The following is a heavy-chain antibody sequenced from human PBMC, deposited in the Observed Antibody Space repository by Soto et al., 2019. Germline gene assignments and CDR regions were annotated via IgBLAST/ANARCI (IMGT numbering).Heavy chain of an antibody. J-gene: IGHJ6*02. D-gene: IGHD3-16*01. Sequence: PGGSLRLSCAASGFRFDEYNIHWVRQAPGKGLEWVSLITWNGANTYYADSVKGRFTISRDSTTKSVSLQMTSLKREDTGLYYCARETLSYGSALDAWGQGTTVTVSS. CDR3: ARETLSYGSALDA. CDR2: ITWNGANT. V-gene: IGHV3-43*01. CDR1: GFRFDEYN.